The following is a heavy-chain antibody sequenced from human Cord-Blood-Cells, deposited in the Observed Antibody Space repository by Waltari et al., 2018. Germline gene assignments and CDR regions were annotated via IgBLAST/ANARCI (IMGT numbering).Heavy chain of an antibody. V-gene: IGHV4-34*01. Sequence: QVQLQQWGAGLLKPSETLSLTCAVYGGSFSGYYWSWIRQPPGKGLGWIGESNHSGSTNYNPSLKSRVTISVDTSKNQFSLKLSSVTAADTAVYYCARGPTGRAVAGTDYWGQGTLVTVSS. CDR3: ARGPTGRAVAGTDY. J-gene: IGHJ4*02. D-gene: IGHD6-19*01. CDR1: GGSFSGYY. CDR2: SNHSGST.